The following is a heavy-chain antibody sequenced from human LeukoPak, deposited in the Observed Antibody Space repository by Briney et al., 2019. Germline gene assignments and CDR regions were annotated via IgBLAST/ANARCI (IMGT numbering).Heavy chain of an antibody. V-gene: IGHV3-53*01. D-gene: IGHD1-26*01. CDR2: IYSDNT. CDR3: ARGVGAKSFDY. CDR1: GFTVSSNS. Sequence: GGSLRLFCTVSGFTVSSNSMSWVRQAPGKGLEWVSFIYSDNTHYSDSVKGRFTISRDNSKNTLYLQMNSLRAEDTAVYYCARGVGAKSFDYWGQGTLVTVSS. J-gene: IGHJ4*02.